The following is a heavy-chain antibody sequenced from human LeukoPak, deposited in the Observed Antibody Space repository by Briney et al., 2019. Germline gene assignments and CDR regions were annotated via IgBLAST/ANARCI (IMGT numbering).Heavy chain of an antibody. Sequence: PGGSLRLSCAASGFTFSSYVMHWVRQAPGKGLEWVAGISYDGNNKYYAESVKGRFTISRDNSKNTLYLQMNSLRAEDTAVYYCARDEYGDYGCDRWGQGTLVTVSS. CDR1: GFTFSSYV. D-gene: IGHD4-17*01. J-gene: IGHJ5*02. CDR2: ISYDGNNK. CDR3: ARDEYGDYGCDR. V-gene: IGHV3-30*03.